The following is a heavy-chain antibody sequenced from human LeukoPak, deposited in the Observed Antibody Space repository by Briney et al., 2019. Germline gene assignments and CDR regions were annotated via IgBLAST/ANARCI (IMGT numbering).Heavy chain of an antibody. Sequence: GGSLRLSCAASGSTISTYWMSWVRQAPGKGLEWVANIKQDGSDKYYVDSVKGRFTISRDNAKNSLSLQMNGLRAEDTAVYYCATVRSGCVFDYWGQGTLVTVSS. CDR2: IKQDGSDK. J-gene: IGHJ4*02. CDR1: GSTISTYW. D-gene: IGHD3-3*01. CDR3: ATVRSGCVFDY. V-gene: IGHV3-7*01.